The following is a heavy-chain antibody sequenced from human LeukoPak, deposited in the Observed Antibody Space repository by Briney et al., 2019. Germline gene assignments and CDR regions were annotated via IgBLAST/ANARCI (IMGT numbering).Heavy chain of an antibody. CDR3: ARQLAAAGTAGLDY. CDR1: GGSISSYY. D-gene: IGHD6-13*01. V-gene: IGHV4-59*12. J-gene: IGHJ4*02. Sequence: PSETLSLTCTVSGGSISSYYWSWIRQPPGKGLEWIGYIYYSGSTNYNPSLKSRVTMSVDTSKNQFSLKLSSVTAADTAVYYCARQLAAAGTAGLDYWGQGTLVTVSS. CDR2: IYYSGST.